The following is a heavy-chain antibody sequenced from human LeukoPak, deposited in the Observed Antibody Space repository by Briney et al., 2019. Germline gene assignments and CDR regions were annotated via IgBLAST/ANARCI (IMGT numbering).Heavy chain of an antibody. CDR3: ARAGYNSDYYGMDV. V-gene: IGHV3-11*04. Sequence: PGGSLRLSCAASGFTFGDYYMTWIRQAPGKGLEWVSYISSRSGSSIYYGDSVKGRFTVSRDNAKNSLYLQMNSLRAEDTAVYYCARAGYNSDYYGMDVWGQGTTVTVSS. CDR1: GFTFGDYY. J-gene: IGHJ6*02. CDR2: ISSRSGSSI. D-gene: IGHD1-1*01.